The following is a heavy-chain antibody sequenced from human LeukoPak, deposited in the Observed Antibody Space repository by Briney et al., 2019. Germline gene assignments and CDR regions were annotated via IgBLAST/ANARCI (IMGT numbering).Heavy chain of an antibody. CDR3: ARGSRRGGFGELLRYLNYYYGMDV. Sequence: ASVKVSCKASGYTFRSYDINWVRQATGQGLGWMGWMNPDSGNTGYAQKFQGRVTMTRNTSISTAYMELSSLRSEDTAVYYCARGSRRGGFGELLRYLNYYYGMDVWGQGTTVTVSS. J-gene: IGHJ6*02. V-gene: IGHV1-8*01. D-gene: IGHD3-10*01. CDR2: MNPDSGNT. CDR1: GYTFRSYD.